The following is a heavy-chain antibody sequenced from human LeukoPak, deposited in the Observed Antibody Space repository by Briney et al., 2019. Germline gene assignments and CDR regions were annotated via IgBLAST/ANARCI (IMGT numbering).Heavy chain of an antibody. J-gene: IGHJ4*02. CDR3: ARDGCGGDCYSPDDPYYFDY. CDR2: IIPILGIA. V-gene: IGHV1-69*04. D-gene: IGHD2-21*02. Sequence: SVNVSCKASGGTFSSYAISGVRQAPGQGLEWMGRIIPILGIANYAQKFQGRVTITADKSTSTAYMELSSLRSEDTAVYYCARDGCGGDCYSPDDPYYFDYWGQGTLVTVSS. CDR1: GGTFSSYA.